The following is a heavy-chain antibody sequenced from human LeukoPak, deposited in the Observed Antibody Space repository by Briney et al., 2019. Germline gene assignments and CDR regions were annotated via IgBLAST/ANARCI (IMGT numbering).Heavy chain of an antibody. J-gene: IGHJ4*02. CDR2: ISSSSSTI. Sequence: GGSLRLSCAASGFTFSSYSMNWVRQAPGKGLEWVSYISSSSSTIYYADSVKGRFTISRDNAKNSLYLQMNSLRAEDTAVYYCASLGGYTGHWGQGTQVTVSS. D-gene: IGHD3-22*01. V-gene: IGHV3-48*04. CDR1: GFTFSSYS. CDR3: ASLGGYTGH.